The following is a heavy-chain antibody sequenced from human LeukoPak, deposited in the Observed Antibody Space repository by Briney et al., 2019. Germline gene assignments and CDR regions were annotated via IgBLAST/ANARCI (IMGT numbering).Heavy chain of an antibody. V-gene: IGHV3-9*01. Sequence: GRSLRLSCAASGFTFDDYAMHWVRQAPGKGLEWVSGISWNSGSIGYADSAKGRFTISRDNAKNSLYLQMNSLRAEDTALYYCAKLGVVPAAGIGLGAFDIWGQGTMVTVSS. CDR1: GFTFDDYA. CDR3: AKLGVVPAAGIGLGAFDI. J-gene: IGHJ3*02. CDR2: ISWNSGSI. D-gene: IGHD2-2*01.